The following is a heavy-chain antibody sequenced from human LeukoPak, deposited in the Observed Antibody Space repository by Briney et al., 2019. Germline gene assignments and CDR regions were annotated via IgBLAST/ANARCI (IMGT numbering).Heavy chain of an antibody. CDR2: ISGSGGST. V-gene: IGHV3-23*01. CDR1: GFTFSSYA. Sequence: GGSLRLSCAASGFTFSSYAMSWVRQAPGKGLEWVSAISGSGGSTYYADSVKGRLTISRDNSKNTLYLQMNSLRAEDTAVYYCAKVMAYVWGSSFDYWGQGTLVTVSS. CDR3: AKVMAYVWGSSFDY. J-gene: IGHJ4*02. D-gene: IGHD3-16*01.